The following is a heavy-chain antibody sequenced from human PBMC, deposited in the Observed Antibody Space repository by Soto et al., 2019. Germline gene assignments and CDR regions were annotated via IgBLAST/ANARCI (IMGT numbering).Heavy chain of an antibody. V-gene: IGHV3-15*07. D-gene: IGHD3-10*01. CDR1: DFTFSNAW. CDR2: IKSKTDGGTT. CDR3: TTSGSPVLDYSYGVDG. J-gene: IGHJ6*02. Sequence: GGPLTLSCAAADFTFSNAWMNWVRKDPGKGLEWVGRIKSKTDGGTTDYAAPVKGRFTISRDDSKNTLYLQMNSLKTEDTAVYYCTTSGSPVLDYSYGVDGLGQGTTVTVSS.